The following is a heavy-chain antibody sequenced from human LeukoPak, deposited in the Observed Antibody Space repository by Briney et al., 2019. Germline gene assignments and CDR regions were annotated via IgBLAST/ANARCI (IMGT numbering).Heavy chain of an antibody. CDR2: IKQDGSQR. D-gene: IGHD3-22*01. J-gene: IGHJ4*02. Sequence: PGGSLRLSCTASGFTFSDYWMTWVRQAPGKGPEWVANIKQDGSQRYYVDSVRGRFTISRDNAKNSLFLQMNGLRAEDTAVYYCARDYDSSGFDYWGQGTLVTVSS. CDR3: ARDYDSSGFDY. CDR1: GFTFSDYW. V-gene: IGHV3-7*01.